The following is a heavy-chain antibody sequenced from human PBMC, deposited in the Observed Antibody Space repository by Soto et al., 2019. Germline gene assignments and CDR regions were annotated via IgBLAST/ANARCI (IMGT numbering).Heavy chain of an antibody. CDR3: ARESNEAFDI. J-gene: IGHJ3*02. D-gene: IGHD1-1*01. CDR1: GDSVTSYS. CDR2: LSNSGST. V-gene: IGHV4-59*02. Sequence: SETLSLHCSVFGDSVTSYSWSSLRPPPGTGLEWITYLSNSGSTNYNPSLKSRVTISVDTSKNQVALNVSSVTAADTAVYYCARESNEAFDIWGQGTLVTVSS.